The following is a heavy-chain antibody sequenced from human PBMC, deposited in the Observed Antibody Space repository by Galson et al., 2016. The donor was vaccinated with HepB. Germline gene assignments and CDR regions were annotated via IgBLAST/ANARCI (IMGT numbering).Heavy chain of an antibody. Sequence: QSGAEVKKPGESLRISCKGFGYSFTAYRISWVRQMPGKDLERMGRIDPSDSYTNYSPSFQGHVTISADKSISTAYLQWSSLKPSDTAMYYCARLNTAMITVDYWGQGTLVTVSS. CDR3: ARLNTAMITVDY. V-gene: IGHV5-10-1*01. CDR2: IDPSDSYT. CDR1: GYSFTAYR. J-gene: IGHJ4*02. D-gene: IGHD5-18*01.